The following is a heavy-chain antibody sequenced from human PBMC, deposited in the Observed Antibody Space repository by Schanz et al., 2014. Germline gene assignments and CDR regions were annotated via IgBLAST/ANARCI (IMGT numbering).Heavy chain of an antibody. CDR3: VGIHVAVAEAFY. V-gene: IGHV3-30*02. CDR2: IRFDASAK. CDR1: GFSFSGYG. D-gene: IGHD6-19*01. Sequence: HVQLVESGGGVAQPGGSLRLSCAASGFSFSGYGMHWVRQAPGKGLEWVAYIRFDASAKYYGDSVEGRFTISRDNAKNTLYLQMNSLXXXXXXLYYCVGIHVAVAEAFYWGQGALVIVS. J-gene: IGHJ4*02.